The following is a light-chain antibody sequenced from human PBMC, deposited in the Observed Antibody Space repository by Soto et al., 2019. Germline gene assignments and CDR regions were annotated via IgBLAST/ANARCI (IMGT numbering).Light chain of an antibody. CDR3: QQYDNLPLT. J-gene: IGKJ4*01. CDR1: QSLSNY. Sequence: DIQMTQSPSSLSASVGDRVTITCRASQSLSNYLNWYQQKPGKAPKLLIYDASNLETGVPSRFSGSGSGTDFTFTISSLQPEDIATYYCQQYDNLPLTFGGGTKVDIK. CDR2: DAS. V-gene: IGKV1-33*01.